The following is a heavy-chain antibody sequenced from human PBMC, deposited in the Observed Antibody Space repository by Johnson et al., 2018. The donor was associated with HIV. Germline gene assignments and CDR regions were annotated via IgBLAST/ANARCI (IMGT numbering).Heavy chain of an antibody. V-gene: IGHV3-30*04. Sequence: QVQLVESRGGVVQPGRSLRLSCAASGFTFSNYTMHWVRQAPGKGLEWVALISYDGSNKYYADSVKGRFTISRDNAKNSVFLQMNSLRVEDTAIYYCARQPDNFWSSDAFDIWGQGTMVTVSS. J-gene: IGHJ3*02. D-gene: IGHD3-3*01. CDR2: ISYDGSNK. CDR1: GFTFSNYT. CDR3: ARQPDNFWSSDAFDI.